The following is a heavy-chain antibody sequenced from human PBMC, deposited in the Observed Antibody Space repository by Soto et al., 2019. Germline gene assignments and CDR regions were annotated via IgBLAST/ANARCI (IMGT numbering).Heavy chain of an antibody. Sequence: LSLTCAVYGGSFSGYYWSWIRQPPGKGLEWSGEINHSGSTNYNPSLKSRVTISVNTSKNQFSLKLSSVTAADTAVYYCARALITMVRGVIIRRWFDPWGQGTLVTVSS. V-gene: IGHV4-34*01. J-gene: IGHJ5*02. CDR2: INHSGST. CDR1: GGSFSGYY. CDR3: ARALITMVRGVIIRRWFDP. D-gene: IGHD3-10*01.